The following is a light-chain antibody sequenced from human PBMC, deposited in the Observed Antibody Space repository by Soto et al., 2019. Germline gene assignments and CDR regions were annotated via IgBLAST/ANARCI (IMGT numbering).Light chain of an antibody. Sequence: QSVLTQPPSVSGAPGQRVTISCTGTNFNIGAGYDVHWYQCLPGTAPKLLMYGNRNRPSGVPDRFSGSIDRSSNSASLTISGLKTEDEADYFCQSYGSGIQGVFGGGTKLTVL. CDR1: NFNIGAGYD. CDR2: GNR. CDR3: QSYGSGIQGV. J-gene: IGLJ3*02. V-gene: IGLV1-40*01.